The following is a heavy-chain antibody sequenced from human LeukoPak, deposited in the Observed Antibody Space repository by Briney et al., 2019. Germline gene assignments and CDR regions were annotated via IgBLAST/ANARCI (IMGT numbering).Heavy chain of an antibody. CDR1: GFTFSSYV. J-gene: IGHJ4*02. CDR2: ISGSGAGT. CDR3: AKVVDTAMWKNYFDY. D-gene: IGHD5-18*01. Sequence: GGSLRLSCAASGFTFSSYVMSWVRQAPGKGLEWVSEISGSGAGTYYADSVKGRFTISRDNSKNTLYLQMNSLRAEDTAIYYCAKVVDTAMWKNYFDYWGQGTLVTVSS. V-gene: IGHV3-23*01.